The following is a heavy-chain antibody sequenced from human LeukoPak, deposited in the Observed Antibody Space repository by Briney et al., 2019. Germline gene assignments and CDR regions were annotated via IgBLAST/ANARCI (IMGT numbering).Heavy chain of an antibody. J-gene: IGHJ3*02. CDR3: ARDMGYDSSGYYSYDAFDI. CDR1: GGSFSGYY. D-gene: IGHD3-22*01. V-gene: IGHV4-34*01. Sequence: SETLSLTCAVYGGSFSGYYWSWIRQPPGKGLEWIGEINHSGSTNYNPSLKSRVTISVDTSKNQFSLKLSSVTAADTAVYYCARDMGYDSSGYYSYDAFDIGGQGTMVTVSS. CDR2: INHSGST.